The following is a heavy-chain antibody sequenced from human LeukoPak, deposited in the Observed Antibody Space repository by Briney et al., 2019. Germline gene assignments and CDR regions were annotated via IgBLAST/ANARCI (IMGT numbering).Heavy chain of an antibody. CDR1: GGSISSYY. Sequence: SETLSLTCTVSGGSISSYYWSWIRQPPGKGLEWIGYLYYSGSTNYNPSLKSRVTISVDTSKNQFSLKLSSVTAADTAVYFCAKPQTAYDILIAYYFDYWGQGTLVTVSS. J-gene: IGHJ4*02. CDR2: LYYSGST. D-gene: IGHD3-9*01. CDR3: AKPQTAYDILIAYYFDY. V-gene: IGHV4-59*01.